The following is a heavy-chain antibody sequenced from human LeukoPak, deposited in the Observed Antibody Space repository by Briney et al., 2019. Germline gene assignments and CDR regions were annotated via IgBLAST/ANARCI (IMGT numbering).Heavy chain of an antibody. Sequence: SVKVTCKCSGYTFTGYYLHWVRQPPAQGLGWVGFINPSGGSTSYAQKLQGRVTMTRDMSTRTVYMEMSRLRSEDTAVYYCARGEWEHTNGDAFDIWGQGTMVTVSS. V-gene: IGHV1-46*01. CDR3: ARGEWEHTNGDAFDI. J-gene: IGHJ3*02. CDR2: INPSGGST. D-gene: IGHD1-26*01. CDR1: GYTFTGYY.